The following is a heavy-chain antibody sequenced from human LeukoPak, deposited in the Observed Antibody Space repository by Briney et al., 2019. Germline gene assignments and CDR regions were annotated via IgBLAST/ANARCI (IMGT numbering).Heavy chain of an antibody. CDR3: ARWPPPPYSSGWYNAFDI. CDR1: GGSFSGYY. D-gene: IGHD6-19*01. Sequence: PSETLSLTCAVYGGSFSGYYWSWIRQPPGEGLEWIGEINHSGSTNYNPSLKSRVTISVDTSKNQFSLKLSSVTAADTAVYYCARWPPPPYSSGWYNAFDIWGQGTMVTVSS. J-gene: IGHJ3*02. CDR2: INHSGST. V-gene: IGHV4-34*01.